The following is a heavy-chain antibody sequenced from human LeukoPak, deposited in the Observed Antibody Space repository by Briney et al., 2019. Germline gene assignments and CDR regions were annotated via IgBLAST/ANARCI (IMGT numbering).Heavy chain of an antibody. D-gene: IGHD2-2*02. CDR1: GGSISSYY. CDR3: ATSLPILPLQIGGAFDI. J-gene: IGHJ3*02. CDR2: IYYSGST. Sequence: SETLSLTCTVSGGSISSYYWSWIRQPPGKGLEWIGYIYYSGSTNYNPSLKSRVTISVDTSKNQFSLKLSSVTAADTAVYYCATSLPILPLQIGGAFDIWGQGTMVTVSS. V-gene: IGHV4-59*01.